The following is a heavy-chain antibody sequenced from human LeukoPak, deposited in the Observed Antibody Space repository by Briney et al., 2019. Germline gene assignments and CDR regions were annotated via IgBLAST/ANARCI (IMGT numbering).Heavy chain of an antibody. CDR1: GFSFDDDD. CDR2: IYWNGGST. D-gene: IGHD6-6*01. J-gene: IGHJ4*02. Sequence: GGSLRLSCAASGFSFDDDDMSWVRQVSGKGLEWVSGIYWNGGSTVYADSVQGRFTISRDNAKNSLYLQMNSLRAEDTDLYYCARDGRGGSSSHWGQGTLVTVSS. V-gene: IGHV3-20*04. CDR3: ARDGRGGSSSH.